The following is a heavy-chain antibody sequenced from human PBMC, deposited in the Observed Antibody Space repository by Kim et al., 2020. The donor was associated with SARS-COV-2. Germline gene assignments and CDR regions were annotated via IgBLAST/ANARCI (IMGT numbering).Heavy chain of an antibody. J-gene: IGHJ4*02. V-gene: IGHV3-23*01. D-gene: IGHD4-17*01. CDR3: AKHYGGNYY. CDR2: GST. Sequence: GSTNYADSVKGRFTISRDKSKNTLYLQMNSLRAEDTAVYYCAKHYGGNYYWGQGTLVTVSS.